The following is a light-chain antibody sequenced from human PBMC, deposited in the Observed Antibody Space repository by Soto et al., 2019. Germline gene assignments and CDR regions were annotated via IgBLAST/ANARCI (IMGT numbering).Light chain of an antibody. V-gene: IGKV3-15*01. Sequence: EVVMTQSPATLSVSPGERADLSCRASQSVGTNLAWYQQKPGQAPRLLIYGASTRATGISARFSGSGSGTEFTLTISSLQSEDFVVYYCQQYNNWPPITFGQGTRLEIK. CDR3: QQYNNWPPIT. J-gene: IGKJ5*01. CDR2: GAS. CDR1: QSVGTN.